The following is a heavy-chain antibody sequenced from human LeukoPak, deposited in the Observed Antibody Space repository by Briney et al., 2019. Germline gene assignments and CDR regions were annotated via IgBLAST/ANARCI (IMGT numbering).Heavy chain of an antibody. Sequence: PSETLSLTCTVSGGSISSGGYYWSWLRQHPGKGLEWIGYIYASGSTYYTPSLKSRVTISVDTSKSQFSLKLSSGTAADTTVYYCARDPRNGDYLGGWFDPWGQGTLVTVSS. CDR2: IYASGST. D-gene: IGHD4-17*01. CDR1: GGSISSGGYY. V-gene: IGHV4-31*03. CDR3: ARDPRNGDYLGGWFDP. J-gene: IGHJ5*02.